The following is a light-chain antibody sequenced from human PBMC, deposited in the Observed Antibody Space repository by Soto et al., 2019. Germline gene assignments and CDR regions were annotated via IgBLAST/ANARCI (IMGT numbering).Light chain of an antibody. CDR1: QSVRSMY. J-gene: IGKJ1*01. Sequence: VVLTQSPGTLSLSPGERATISCRASQSVRSMYLAWYQQKPGQAPRLLIYDASSRATDIPDRFSGSGSGTDFTLTISRLEPEDFAVYYCQHYGNSLWTFGQGTKV. CDR3: QHYGNSLWT. V-gene: IGKV3-20*01. CDR2: DAS.